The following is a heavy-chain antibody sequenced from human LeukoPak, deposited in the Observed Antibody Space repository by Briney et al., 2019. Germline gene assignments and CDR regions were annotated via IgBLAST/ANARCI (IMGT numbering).Heavy chain of an antibody. CDR3: AREWGSSWYEAAFDP. CDR1: GYTFTSYD. V-gene: IGHV1-8*03. CDR2: MNPNSGNT. J-gene: IGHJ5*02. D-gene: IGHD6-13*01. Sequence: ASVKVSCKASGYTFTSYDINWVRQATGQGLEWMGWMNPNSGNTGYAQKFQGRVTITRSTSISTAYMELSSLRSEDTAVYYCAREWGSSWYEAAFDPWGQGTLVTVSS.